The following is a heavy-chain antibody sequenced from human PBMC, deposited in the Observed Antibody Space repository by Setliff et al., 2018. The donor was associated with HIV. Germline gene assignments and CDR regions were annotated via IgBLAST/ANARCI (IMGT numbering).Heavy chain of an antibody. V-gene: IGHV1-24*01. D-gene: IGHD5-12*01. CDR3: ATVSHTNVAAHDAFDI. CDR2: FDPEDGNT. Sequence: ASVKVSCKVSGYTLTELSRHWVRQAPGKGLEWMGGFDPEDGNTIYAQKFQGRVAMTADTSTDTAYMELSSLRSEDTAVYYCATVSHTNVAAHDAFDIWGQGTMVTVSS. CDR1: GYTLTELS. J-gene: IGHJ3*02.